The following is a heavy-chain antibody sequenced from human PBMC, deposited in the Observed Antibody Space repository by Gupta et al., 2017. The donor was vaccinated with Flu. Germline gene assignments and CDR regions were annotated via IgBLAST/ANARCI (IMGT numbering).Heavy chain of an antibody. Sequence: QVQLVESGGGVVQPGRSLRLSCAASGFTFSSSGMHWVRQAPGKGLEWVAVIWYDGSNKYYADSGKGRFTISRDNSKNTLYLQMNSLRAVDTAVYYCARDGGGMAVLEYWGQGTLVTVSS. J-gene: IGHJ4*02. CDR3: ARDGGGMAVLEY. V-gene: IGHV3-33*01. CDR1: GFTFSSSG. D-gene: IGHD5-24*01. CDR2: IWYDGSNK.